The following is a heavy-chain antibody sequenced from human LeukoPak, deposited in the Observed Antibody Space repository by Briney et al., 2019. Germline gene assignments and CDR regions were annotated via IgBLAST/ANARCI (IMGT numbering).Heavy chain of an antibody. CDR2: IYYSGGT. CDR1: GGSISSSSYY. Sequence: PSETLSLTCTVSGGSISSSSYYWGWIRQPPGKGLEWIGSIYYSGGTYYNPSLKSRVTISVDTSKNQFSLKLSSVTAADTAVYYCASSLPIAAAAIDAFDIWGQGTMVTVSS. D-gene: IGHD6-13*01. V-gene: IGHV4-39*07. CDR3: ASSLPIAAAAIDAFDI. J-gene: IGHJ3*02.